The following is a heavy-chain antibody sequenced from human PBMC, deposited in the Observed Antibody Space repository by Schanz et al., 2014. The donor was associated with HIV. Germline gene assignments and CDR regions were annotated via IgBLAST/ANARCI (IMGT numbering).Heavy chain of an antibody. D-gene: IGHD3-16*01. J-gene: IGHJ6*02. V-gene: IGHV1-2*02. CDR1: GYAFSDYY. CDR2: INPNSGAT. Sequence: QVQLVQSGTEVSKPGTSVKVSCKTSGYAFSDYYLHWVRQAPGQGLEWMGWINPNSGATNYAQKFQGRVTMTRDTSISTAYMELSRLRSDDTAVFYCATWGGTSYSYARYDMDVWGQGTTVTVSS. CDR3: ATWGGTSYSYARYDMDV.